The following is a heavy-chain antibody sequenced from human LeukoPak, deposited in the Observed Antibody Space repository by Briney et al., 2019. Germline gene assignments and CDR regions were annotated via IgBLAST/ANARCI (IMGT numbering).Heavy chain of an antibody. D-gene: IGHD3-10*01. J-gene: IGHJ4*02. CDR1: GYTFTSYG. CDR3: ARSYSYPSGTGTYSYDF. CDR2: INTNTGNP. Sequence: ASVKVSCKASGYTFTSYGINWVRQAPGQGLEWMGWINTNTGNPTYAQGFTGRFVFSLDTSVSTAYLQISSLKPEDTAIYYCARSYSYPSGTGTYSYDFWSQGTLVTVSS. V-gene: IGHV7-4-1*02.